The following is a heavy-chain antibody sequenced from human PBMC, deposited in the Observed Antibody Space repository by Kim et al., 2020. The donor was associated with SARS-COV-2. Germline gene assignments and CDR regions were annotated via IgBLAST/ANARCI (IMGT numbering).Heavy chain of an antibody. CDR3: AREYGDYDQGRSDY. J-gene: IGHJ4*02. V-gene: IGHV3-21*04. CDR2: ISSSSSYI. CDR1: GFTFSSYS. D-gene: IGHD4-17*01. Sequence: GGSLRLSCAASGFTFSSYSMNWVRQAPGKGLEWVSSISSSSSYIYYADSVKGRFTISRDNAKNSLYLQMNSLRAEDTAVYYCAREYGDYDQGRSDYWGQGTLVTVSS.